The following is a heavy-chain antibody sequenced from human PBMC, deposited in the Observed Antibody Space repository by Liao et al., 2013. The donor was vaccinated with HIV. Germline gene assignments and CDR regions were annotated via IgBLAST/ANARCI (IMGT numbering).Heavy chain of an antibody. D-gene: IGHD1/OR15-1a*01. Sequence: QLQLQESGPGLVKPSETLSLTCTVSGGSINNSSYYWGWIRQPPGKGLEWIGTTYYSGSTYYNPSLKGRVTISVDTSKNQFSLRLTSVTAADTAVYFCARVSNWNNYFYYIDVWGKGTTVTVSS. CDR3: ARVSNWNNYFYYIDV. J-gene: IGHJ6*03. V-gene: IGHV4-39*07. CDR1: GGSINNSSYY. CDR2: TYYSGST.